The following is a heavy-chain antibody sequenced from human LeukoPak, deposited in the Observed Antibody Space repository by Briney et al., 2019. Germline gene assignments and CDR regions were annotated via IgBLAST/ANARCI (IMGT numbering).Heavy chain of an antibody. V-gene: IGHV3-20*01. CDR1: GFTFDDYG. CDR3: ARVAGGWYYFDY. CDR2: INWNGGST. Sequence: GGSLRLSCAASGFTFDDYGMSWVRQAPGKGLEWVSGINWNGGSTGCADSVKGRFTISRDNAKNSLYLQMNSLRAEDTALYHCARVAGGWYYFDYWGQGTLVTVSS. J-gene: IGHJ4*02. D-gene: IGHD6-19*01.